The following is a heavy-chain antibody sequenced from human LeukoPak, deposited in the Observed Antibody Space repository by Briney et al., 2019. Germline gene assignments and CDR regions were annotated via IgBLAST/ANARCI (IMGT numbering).Heavy chain of an antibody. CDR1: GFTFSNYD. J-gene: IGHJ4*02. CDR2: IGTAGDT. D-gene: IGHD3-10*01. V-gene: IGHV3-13*01. CDR3: ARGGWFGELLRPFDY. Sequence: GGSLRLSCAASGFTFSNYDLHWVRQATGKGLEWVSAIGTAGDTYYSGSVKGRFTISRENAKNSLYLQMNSLKAGDTAVYYCARGGWFGELLRPFDYWGQGSLVTVSS.